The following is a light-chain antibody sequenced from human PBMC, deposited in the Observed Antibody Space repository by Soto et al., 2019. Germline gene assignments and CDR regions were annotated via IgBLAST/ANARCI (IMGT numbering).Light chain of an antibody. CDR3: HHYHNWPMT. CDR2: DSS. J-gene: IGKJ5*01. Sequence: EIVLTQSPGTLSLSPGETATLSCRASQTVNSDYLAWFQQRPGQAPRLLIYDSSTRATGIPARFSGSESGTEFTLTISSLQSEDFAVYYCHHYHNWPMTFGQGTRLEI. V-gene: IGKV3-15*01. CDR1: QTVNSD.